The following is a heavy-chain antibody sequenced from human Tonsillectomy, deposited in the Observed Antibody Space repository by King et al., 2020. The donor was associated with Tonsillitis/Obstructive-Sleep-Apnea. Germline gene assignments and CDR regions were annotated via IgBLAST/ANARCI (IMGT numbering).Heavy chain of an antibody. D-gene: IGHD3-3*01. Sequence: VQLLESGGGLVKPGGSLRLSCAASGFTFSDYYMSWIRQAPGKGLEWVSYISSSGSTRYYADSVKGRFTISRDNAKNSLYLQMNSLRAEDTAVYYCARGYRISTVFGVVIDQGGMDVWGQGTTVTVSS. CDR2: ISSSGSTR. CDR3: ARGYRISTVFGVVIDQGGMDV. CDR1: GFTFSDYY. J-gene: IGHJ6*02. V-gene: IGHV3-11*01.